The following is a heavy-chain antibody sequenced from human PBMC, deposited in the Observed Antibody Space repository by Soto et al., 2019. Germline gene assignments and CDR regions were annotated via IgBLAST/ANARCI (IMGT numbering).Heavy chain of an antibody. Sequence: QVQLVESGGGVVQPGRSLRLYCAASGFTFSSYAMHWVRQAPGKGLEWVAVVSYDGSNKYYADSVKGRFTISRDNSKNRLYLQMNSLRAEDTAVYYCARDGDCSGGSCYSRGGYFDYWGQGTLVTVSS. J-gene: IGHJ4*02. CDR1: GFTFSSYA. CDR3: ARDGDCSGGSCYSRGGYFDY. CDR2: VSYDGSNK. D-gene: IGHD2-15*01. V-gene: IGHV3-30-3*01.